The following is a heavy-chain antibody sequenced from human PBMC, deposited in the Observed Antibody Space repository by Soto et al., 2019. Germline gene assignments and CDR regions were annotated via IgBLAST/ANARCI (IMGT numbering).Heavy chain of an antibody. D-gene: IGHD2-2*01. J-gene: IGHJ5*02. V-gene: IGHV4-30-4*01. CDR1: GDYIHVGGYY. Sequence: SETLSLTCSVSGDYIHVGGYYWTWIRQRPGKGLEWMGYIYYTGKTYYNPSLESRLTMSVDRSKNQFSLRLTSVTAADTAVYFCGRGLTSNANCIDPWGQGTLVTVSS. CDR2: IYYTGKT. CDR3: GRGLTSNANCIDP.